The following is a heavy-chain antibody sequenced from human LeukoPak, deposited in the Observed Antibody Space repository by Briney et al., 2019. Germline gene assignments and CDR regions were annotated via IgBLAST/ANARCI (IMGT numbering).Heavy chain of an antibody. V-gene: IGHV2-5*02. Sequence: SGPTLVKPTQTLTLTCTFSGFSLSTSGVGVGWIRQPPGKALEWLVLIYWDDDKRYSPSLKSRLTIAKDTSKNQVVLTMTNMDPVDTATYYCAHQPSAYYDILTGYSGWFDPWGQGTLVTVSS. CDR2: IYWDDDK. D-gene: IGHD3-9*01. CDR1: GFSLSTSGVG. CDR3: AHQPSAYYDILTGYSGWFDP. J-gene: IGHJ5*02.